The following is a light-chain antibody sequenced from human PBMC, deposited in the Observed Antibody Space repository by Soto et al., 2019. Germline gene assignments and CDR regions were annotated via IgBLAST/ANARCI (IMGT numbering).Light chain of an antibody. Sequence: QPVLTQPASVSGSPGQSIAISCTGTSSDVGAFNHVSWYQQHPGEAPKLLIYDVNNRPSGVSDRFSGSKSGNTASLTISGPQADDEADYYCSSISTISTFAFGGGTKLTVL. V-gene: IGLV2-14*03. CDR3: SSISTISTFA. CDR1: SSDVGAFNH. J-gene: IGLJ2*01. CDR2: DVN.